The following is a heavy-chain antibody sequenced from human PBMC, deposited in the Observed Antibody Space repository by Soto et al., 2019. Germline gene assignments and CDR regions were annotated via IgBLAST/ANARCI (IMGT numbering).Heavy chain of an antibody. J-gene: IGHJ4*02. CDR3: ARRSSGYYFDY. CDR1: GYTFTSYY. V-gene: IGHV1-46*01. CDR2: INPSGGST. D-gene: IGHD3-22*01. Sequence: ASVKVSCKASGYTFTSYYMHWVRQAPGQGLEWMGIINPSGGSTSYAQKLQGRVTMTRDTSTSTVYMELSSLRSEDTAVYYCARRSSGYYFDYWGQGTLVTVSS.